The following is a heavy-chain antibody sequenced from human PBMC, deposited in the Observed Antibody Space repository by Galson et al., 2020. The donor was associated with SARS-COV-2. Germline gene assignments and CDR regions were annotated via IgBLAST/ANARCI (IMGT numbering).Heavy chain of an antibody. CDR1: GFTFSSYG. D-gene: IGHD1-26*01. Sequence: GESLKISCAASGFTFSSYGMHWVRQAPGKGLEWVAVIWYDGSNKYYADSVKGRFTISRDNSKNTLYLQMNSLRAEDTAVYYCARDSGSYNPQSPFGYWGQGTLVTVSS. CDR3: ARDSGSYNPQSPFGY. CDR2: IWYDGSNK. J-gene: IGHJ4*02. V-gene: IGHV3-33*01.